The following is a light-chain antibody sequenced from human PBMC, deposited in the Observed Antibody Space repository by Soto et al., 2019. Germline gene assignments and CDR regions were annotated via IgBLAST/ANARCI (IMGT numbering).Light chain of an antibody. Sequence: DIQMTQSPSTLSASVGDRVTITCRAGQSISNWLAWYQQKPGKAPKLLIYEVSNLESGVPSRFSGSGSGTDFTLTISSLQPDDFATYYCQQYNNYLLTFGPGTKVDI. CDR1: QSISNW. J-gene: IGKJ3*01. CDR2: EVS. V-gene: IGKV1-5*03. CDR3: QQYNNYLLT.